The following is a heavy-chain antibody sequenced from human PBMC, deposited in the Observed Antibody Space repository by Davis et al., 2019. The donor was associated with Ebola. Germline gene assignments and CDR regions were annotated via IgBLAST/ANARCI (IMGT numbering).Heavy chain of an antibody. CDR3: ARSHRRSTYYYYGMDV. V-gene: IGHV3-30-3*01. J-gene: IGHJ6*02. D-gene: IGHD1-26*01. Sequence: GESLKISCAASGFTFSNFPMHWVRQAPGKGLEWVAVISYDGSNKYYADSVKGRFTISRDNAKNSLYLQMNSLRAEDTALYHCARSHRRSTYYYYGMDVWGQGTTVTVSS. CDR2: ISYDGSNK. CDR1: GFTFSNFP.